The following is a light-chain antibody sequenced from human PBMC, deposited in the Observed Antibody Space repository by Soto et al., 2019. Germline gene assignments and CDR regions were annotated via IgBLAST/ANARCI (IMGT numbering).Light chain of an antibody. CDR3: GAWNSALGVEV. CDR2: FNN. V-gene: IGLV1-51*01. Sequence: QSVLTQPPSVSAAPGQRVTISCSGSSSDIGSNYVSWYQQVPGTAPRLLIYFNNNRPSGIPDRFSGSKSGTSDTLAITGLQTGDEADYYCGAWNSALGVEVFGTGTKLTVL. J-gene: IGLJ1*01. CDR1: SSDIGSNY.